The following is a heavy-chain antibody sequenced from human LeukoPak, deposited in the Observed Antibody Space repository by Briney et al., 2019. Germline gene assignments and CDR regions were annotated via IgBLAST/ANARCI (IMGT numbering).Heavy chain of an antibody. CDR2: IIPIFGTA. CDR3: ASPPPRRGYSYGYDAFDI. V-gene: IGHV1-69*06. J-gene: IGHJ3*02. CDR1: GYTFTSYG. Sequence: GASVKVSCKASGYTFTSYGISWVRQAPGQGLEWMGGIIPIFGTANYAQKFQGRVTITADKSTSTAYMELSSLRSEDTAVYYCASPPPRRGYSYGYDAFDIWGQGTMVTVSS. D-gene: IGHD5-18*01.